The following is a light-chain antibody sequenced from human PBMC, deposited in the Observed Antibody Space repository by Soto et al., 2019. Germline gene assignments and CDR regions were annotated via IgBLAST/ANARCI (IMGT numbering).Light chain of an antibody. CDR2: AAS. CDR1: QAIGNF. J-gene: IGKJ1*01. V-gene: IGKV1-27*01. CDR3: QQYGSSGT. Sequence: DIQMTQSPSSLSASMGDRVTITCRASQAIGNFLAWYQQRPGKVPKLLIYAASTLQSGVPSRFSGSGSGTDFTLTISRLEPEDFAVYYCQQYGSSGTFGQGTKVEIK.